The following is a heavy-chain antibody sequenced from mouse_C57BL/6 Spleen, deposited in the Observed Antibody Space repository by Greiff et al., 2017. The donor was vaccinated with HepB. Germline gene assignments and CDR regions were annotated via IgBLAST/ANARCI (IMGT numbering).Heavy chain of an antibody. Sequence: EVQLVESGGGLVQPKGSLKLSCAASGFTFNTYAMHWVRQAPGKGLEWVARIRSKSSNYATYYAGSVKDRFTISRDDSQSMLYLEMNNLKTEDTAMYYCVRGYDYDAGDYYAMDYWGQGTSVTVSS. CDR2: IRSKSSNYAT. CDR1: GFTFNTYA. D-gene: IGHD2-4*01. CDR3: VRGYDYDAGDYYAMDY. J-gene: IGHJ4*01. V-gene: IGHV10-3*01.